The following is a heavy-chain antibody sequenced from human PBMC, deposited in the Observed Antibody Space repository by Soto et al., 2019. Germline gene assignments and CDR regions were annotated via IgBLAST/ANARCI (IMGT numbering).Heavy chain of an antibody. D-gene: IGHD5-18*01. V-gene: IGHV3-23*01. Sequence: GGSMRLSCAASGLTFSSYAMSWVRQAPGKGLEWVSAISGSGGSTYYADSVKGRFTISRDNSKNTLYLQMNSLRAEDTAVYYCAKDIRRQLWSAGDYWGQGTLVTVSS. CDR2: ISGSGGST. CDR1: GLTFSSYA. CDR3: AKDIRRQLWSAGDY. J-gene: IGHJ4*02.